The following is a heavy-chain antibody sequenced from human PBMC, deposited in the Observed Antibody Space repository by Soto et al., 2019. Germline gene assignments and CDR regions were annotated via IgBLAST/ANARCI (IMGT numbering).Heavy chain of an antibody. V-gene: IGHV3-30*04. CDR2: ISSDGKNT. CDR1: RFTFRSYA. Sequence: QVQLVESGGGVVQPGRSLRLSCAASRFTFRSYAMHWVRQAPGKGLEWVAVISSDGKNTHYADSVRGRFTISRDDPNNTLYVQMDSLRAEDTAVYYCARDQTVLWLDPWGQGTLVTVSS. CDR3: ARDQTVLWLDP. J-gene: IGHJ5*02. D-gene: IGHD4-4*01.